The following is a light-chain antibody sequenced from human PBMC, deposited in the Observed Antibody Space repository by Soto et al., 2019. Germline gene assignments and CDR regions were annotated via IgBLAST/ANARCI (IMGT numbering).Light chain of an antibody. CDR2: HNN. Sequence: VLTQPPSVSGAPGQRVTISRTGSSSNIGAGYHVHWYQQLPGTAPKLLISHNNNRPSGVPDRFSGSKSDSSASLAITGLQAEDEADYYCQSYDSSLSGYVFGTGTKVTVL. V-gene: IGLV1-40*01. J-gene: IGLJ1*01. CDR1: SSNIGAGYH. CDR3: QSYDSSLSGYV.